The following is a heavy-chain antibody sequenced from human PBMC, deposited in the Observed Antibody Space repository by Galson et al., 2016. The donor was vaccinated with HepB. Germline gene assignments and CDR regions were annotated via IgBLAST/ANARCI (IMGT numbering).Heavy chain of an antibody. CDR2: ILGSGGT. CDR1: GFTLTSYA. CDR3: ATDPGPFDH. J-gene: IGHJ5*02. V-gene: IGHV3-23*01. Sequence: SLRLSCAASGFTLTSYAMNWVRQAPGRGLEWVSGILGSGGTYYADSVKGRFTISRDSSENTLYLQMNGLRVDDTALNYCATDPGPFDHWGQGTLVTVSS.